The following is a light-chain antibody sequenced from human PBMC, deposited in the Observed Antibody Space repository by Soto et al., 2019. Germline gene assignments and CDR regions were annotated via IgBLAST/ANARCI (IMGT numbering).Light chain of an antibody. Sequence: DIQMTQSPSTLSASVGDRVTITCRASQSISSWLAWYHQKPGKAPKLLMYDASNLESGVPSRFSGSGSGTEFTLTISSLQPDDFATYYCQQYNGYSPLAFGGGTKVDIK. V-gene: IGKV1-5*01. CDR2: DAS. J-gene: IGKJ4*01. CDR1: QSISSW. CDR3: QQYNGYSPLA.